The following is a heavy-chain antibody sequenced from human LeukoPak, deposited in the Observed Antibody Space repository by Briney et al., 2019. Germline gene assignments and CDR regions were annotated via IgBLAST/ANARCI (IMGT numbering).Heavy chain of an antibody. CDR2: ISYSGTT. V-gene: IGHV4-39*07. CDR3: ARVQYCSGGSCYNLRLFDH. Sequence: PSETLSLTCTVSGGSISSSNYFWGWVRQPPGKGLEWIGTISYSGTTHDNPSLKSRVIISVDTSKNQFSLNLNSVTAADTAVYYCARVQYCSGGSCYNLRLFDHWGRGTLVTVSS. J-gene: IGHJ4*02. D-gene: IGHD2-15*01. CDR1: GGSISSSNYF.